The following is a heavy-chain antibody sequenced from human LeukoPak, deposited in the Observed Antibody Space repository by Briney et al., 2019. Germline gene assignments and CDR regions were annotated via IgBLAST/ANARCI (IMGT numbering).Heavy chain of an antibody. CDR3: ARVPITMVRGVIRGDAFDI. CDR1: GGSISSYY. V-gene: IGHV4-59*01. D-gene: IGHD3-10*01. J-gene: IGHJ3*02. CDR2: IYYSGST. Sequence: ESSETLSLTCTVSGGSISSYYWSWLRQPPGKGLEWVGYIYYSGSTNYNPSRKSRVTISVDTSKNQFSLKLSSVTAADTAVYYCARVPITMVRGVIRGDAFDIWGQGTMVTVSS.